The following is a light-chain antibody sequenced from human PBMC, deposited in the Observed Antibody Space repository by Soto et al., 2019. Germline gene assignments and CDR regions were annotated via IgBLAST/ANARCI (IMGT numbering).Light chain of an antibody. V-gene: IGLV2-14*01. CDR3: NSYTSSSTDVTDVV. CDR1: SSDVGGYNY. Sequence: ALTQPASVSGSPGQSITISCTGTSSDVGGYNYVSWYQQHPGKAPKLMIYEVSNRPSGVSNRFSGSKSGNTASLTISGLQPEDEADYYCNSYTSSSTDVTDVVFGGGTKLTVL. CDR2: EVS. J-gene: IGLJ2*01.